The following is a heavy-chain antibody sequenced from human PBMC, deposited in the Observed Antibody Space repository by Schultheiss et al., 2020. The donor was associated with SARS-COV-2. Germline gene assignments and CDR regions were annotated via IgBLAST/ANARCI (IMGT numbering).Heavy chain of an antibody. Sequence: GGSLRLSCAASGFIFSNYEMNWVRQAPGKGLEWVSGISWNSGSIGYADSVKGRFTISRDNSKNTLYLQMNSLKTEDTAVYYCTTSRWGGYYFDYWGQGTLVTVSS. CDR3: TTSRWGGYYFDY. D-gene: IGHD6-19*01. V-gene: IGHV3-9*01. J-gene: IGHJ4*02. CDR1: GFIFSNYE. CDR2: ISWNSGSI.